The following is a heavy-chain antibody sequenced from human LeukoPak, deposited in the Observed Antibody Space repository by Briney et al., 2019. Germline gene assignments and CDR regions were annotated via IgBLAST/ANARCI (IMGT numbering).Heavy chain of an antibody. CDR1: GGSVSSGSYY. CDR3: ASNYRPGIADQGDY. V-gene: IGHV4-61*01. Sequence: SETLSLTCTVSGGSVSSGSYYWRWIRQPPGKGLEWIGEINHSGSTNYNPSLKSRVTISVDTSKNQFSLKLSSVTAADTAVYYCASNYRPGIADQGDYWGQGTLVTVSS. J-gene: IGHJ4*02. D-gene: IGHD6-13*01. CDR2: INHSGST.